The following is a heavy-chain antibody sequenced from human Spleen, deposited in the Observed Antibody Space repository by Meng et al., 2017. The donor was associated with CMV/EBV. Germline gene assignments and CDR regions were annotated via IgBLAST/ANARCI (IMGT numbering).Heavy chain of an antibody. CDR3: ARDRITKTSLDY. V-gene: IGHV4-30-4*08. CDR1: GGSINSGDYY. Sequence: SCTVSGGSINSGDYYWSWIRQPPGKALEWIGYIYYTGSTYYNPSLKSRITISVDTSKSQFSLNLTSVTAADTAVYFCARDRITKTSLDYWGQGTLVTVSS. D-gene: IGHD1-14*01. CDR2: IYYTGST. J-gene: IGHJ4*02.